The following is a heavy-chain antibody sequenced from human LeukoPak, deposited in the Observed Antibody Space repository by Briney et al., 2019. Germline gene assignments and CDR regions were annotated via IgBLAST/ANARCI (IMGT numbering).Heavy chain of an antibody. D-gene: IGHD1-7*01. CDR1: GFTFSGSP. J-gene: IGHJ3*02. Sequence: GGSLKLSCAASGFTFSGSPMHWVRQSSGKGLEWVGRIRSKVHSYATSYAASIMGRFTISRDDSKNTVYLQMNSLQTEDTAVYYCTRGGNYVENALDIWGQGTVVTVSS. CDR3: TRGGNYVENALDI. V-gene: IGHV3-73*01. CDR2: IRSKVHSYAT.